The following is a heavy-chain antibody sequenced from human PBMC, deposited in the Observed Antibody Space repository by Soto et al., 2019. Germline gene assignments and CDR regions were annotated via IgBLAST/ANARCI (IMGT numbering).Heavy chain of an antibody. CDR3: ASLPAYYDFWCGYDLQFDY. Sequence: QLQLQESGPGLVKPSETLSLTCTVSGGSISSSSYYWGWIRQPPGKGLEWIGSIYYSGSTYYNPSLKRLVTISVDRSKDQFSLMLGSVTAADTAVYYCASLPAYYDFWCGYDLQFDYWGQGTLVTVSS. V-gene: IGHV4-39*01. D-gene: IGHD3-3*01. J-gene: IGHJ4*02. CDR2: IYYSGST. CDR1: GGSISSSSYY.